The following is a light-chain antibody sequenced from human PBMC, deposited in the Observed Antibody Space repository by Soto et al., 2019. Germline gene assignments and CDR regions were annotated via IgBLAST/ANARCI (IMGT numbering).Light chain of an antibody. CDR1: QSVFYSSNNKNY. CDR3: QQYYTASTWT. Sequence: DIVMTQAPDSLAVSLGERATINCKSSQSVFYSSNNKNYLAWYQQKPGQPPKLLIYWASTRESGVPDRISGSGSGTDFTLTITSLQAEDVAVYYCQQYYTASTWTFGQGTKVDIK. V-gene: IGKV4-1*01. CDR2: WAS. J-gene: IGKJ1*01.